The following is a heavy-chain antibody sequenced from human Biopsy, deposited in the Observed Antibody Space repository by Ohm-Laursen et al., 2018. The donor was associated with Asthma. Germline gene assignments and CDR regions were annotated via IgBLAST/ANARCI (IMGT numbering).Heavy chain of an antibody. V-gene: IGHV3-30*18. CDR2: ISYDGNHK. D-gene: IGHD5-12*01. CDR1: GLAFRDFN. J-gene: IGHJ4*02. Sequence: SLRLSCAASGLAFRDFNINWVRQAPGKGLEWVAVISYDGNHKFYEDSVKGRFTISRDNSKNTLYLQMNSLRTEDTAVYYCAKRRGYSGHDNDYWGQGTLVIVSS. CDR3: AKRRGYSGHDNDY.